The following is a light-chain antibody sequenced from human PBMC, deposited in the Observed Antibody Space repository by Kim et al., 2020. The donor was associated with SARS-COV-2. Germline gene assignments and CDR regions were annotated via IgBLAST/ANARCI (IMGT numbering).Light chain of an antibody. CDR1: QSIVTS. V-gene: IGKV1-5*03. CDR2: KAS. Sequence: VGHRLTIACRASQSIVTSLAWCQQKSGKAPKVLIYKASSLESGVPARFSGSGSGTEFTLTISSLQTDDFATYYCHQYYRYSTFGQGTKLEI. CDR3: HQYYRYST. J-gene: IGKJ2*01.